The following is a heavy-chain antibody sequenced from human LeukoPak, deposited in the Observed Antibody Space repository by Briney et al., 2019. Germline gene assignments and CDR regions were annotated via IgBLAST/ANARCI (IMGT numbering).Heavy chain of an antibody. J-gene: IGHJ4*02. CDR1: GYTFTSYG. Sequence: EASVKVSCKASGYTFTSYGISWVRQAPGQGLEWMGWISAYNGNTNYAQKLQGRVTMTTDTSTSTAYMELRSLRSDDTAVYYCARVLTGDRSDYFDYWGQGTLVTVSS. D-gene: IGHD7-27*01. CDR2: ISAYNGNT. CDR3: ARVLTGDRSDYFDY. V-gene: IGHV1-18*01.